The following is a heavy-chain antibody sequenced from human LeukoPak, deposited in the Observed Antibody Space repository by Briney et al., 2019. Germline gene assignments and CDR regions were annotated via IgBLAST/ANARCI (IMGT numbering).Heavy chain of an antibody. J-gene: IGHJ4*02. D-gene: IGHD3-16*02. CDR2: INHSGST. CDR3: ARDRGYDYVWGSYRYSDY. Sequence: PSETLSLTCAVYGGSFSGYYWSWIRQPPGKGLEWIGEINHSGSTNYNPSLKSRVTISVDTSKNQFSLKLSSVTAEDTAVYYCARDRGYDYVWGSYRYSDYWGQGTLVTVSS. V-gene: IGHV4-34*01. CDR1: GGSFSGYY.